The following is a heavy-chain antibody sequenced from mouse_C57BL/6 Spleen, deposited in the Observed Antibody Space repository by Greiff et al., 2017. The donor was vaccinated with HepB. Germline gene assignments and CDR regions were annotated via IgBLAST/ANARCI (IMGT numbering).Heavy chain of an antibody. CDR3: TRSGDYGSSYAMDY. D-gene: IGHD1-1*01. Sequence: EVQLQQSGTVLARPGASVKMSCKTSGYTFTSYWMHWVKQRPGQGLEWIGAIYPGNSDTSYNQKFKGKAKLTAVTSASTAYMELSSLTNEDSAVYYCTRSGDYGSSYAMDYWGQGTSVTVSS. V-gene: IGHV1-5*01. CDR1: GYTFTSYW. J-gene: IGHJ4*01. CDR2: IYPGNSDT.